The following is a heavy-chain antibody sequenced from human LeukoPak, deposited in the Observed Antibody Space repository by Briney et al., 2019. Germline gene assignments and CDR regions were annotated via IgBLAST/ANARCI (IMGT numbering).Heavy chain of an antibody. CDR2: IYYSERT. CDR3: AREYRGSSFGVVSHAFDI. D-gene: IGHD3-3*01. CDR1: GGSISSYY. Sequence: SENLSLNCTVSGGSISSYYWSWIRQPPGKGLVGIVYIYYSERTNYNPSLNRRATISVDTSKSQFSLKLSSVTAADTAVYYCAREYRGSSFGVVSHAFDIWGQGTMVTVSS. V-gene: IGHV4-59*01. J-gene: IGHJ3*02.